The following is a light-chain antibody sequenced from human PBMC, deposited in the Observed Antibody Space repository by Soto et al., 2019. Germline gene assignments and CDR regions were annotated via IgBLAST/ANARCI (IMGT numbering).Light chain of an antibody. CDR3: QQYGSSLYT. CDR1: QSVKSRY. CDR2: GAS. Sequence: EIVLTQSPGTLSLSPGERATLSCRASQSVKSRYLAWYQQKPGQAPRLLIYGASSRATGIPDRFSGSGSGTDFTLTISRLEPEDFAVYYCQQYGSSLYTFGQGTKREIQ. V-gene: IGKV3-20*01. J-gene: IGKJ2*01.